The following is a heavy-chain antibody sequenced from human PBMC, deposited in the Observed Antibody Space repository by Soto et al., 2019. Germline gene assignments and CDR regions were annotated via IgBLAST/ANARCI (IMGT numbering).Heavy chain of an antibody. CDR2: ISGSGGST. J-gene: IGHJ6*02. Sequence: PGGSLRLSCAASGFTFSSYAMSWVRQAPGKGLEWVSAISGSGGSTYYADYVKGRFTISRDNSKNTLFLQMNSLRAEDTAVYYCAKGRRFGEYYYYYGMDVWGQGTTVTVSS. V-gene: IGHV3-23*01. D-gene: IGHD3-10*01. CDR1: GFTFSSYA. CDR3: AKGRRFGEYYYYYGMDV.